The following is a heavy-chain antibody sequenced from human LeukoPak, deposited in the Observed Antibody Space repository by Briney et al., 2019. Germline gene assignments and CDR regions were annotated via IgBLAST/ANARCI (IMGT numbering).Heavy chain of an antibody. V-gene: IGHV3-30-3*01. Sequence: GGSLRLSCAASGFTFSSYAMHWVRQAPGKGREWVAVISYDGSNKYYADSVKGRFTISRDNSKNTLYLQMNSLRAEDTAVYYCASQYYGADDAFDIWGQGTMVTVSS. D-gene: IGHD4-17*01. CDR2: ISYDGSNK. CDR1: GFTFSSYA. CDR3: ASQYYGADDAFDI. J-gene: IGHJ3*02.